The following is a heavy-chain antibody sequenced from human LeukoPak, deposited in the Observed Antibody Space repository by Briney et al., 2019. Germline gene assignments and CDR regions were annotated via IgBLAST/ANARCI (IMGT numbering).Heavy chain of an antibody. J-gene: IGHJ4*02. CDR3: ARSDDYDSSGYLDY. CDR1: GFTFSSYS. V-gene: IGHV3-48*04. CDR2: ISSSSSTI. D-gene: IGHD3-22*01. Sequence: GGSLRLSCAASGFTFSSYSMTWVRQAPGKGLEWVSYISSSSSTIYYADSVKGRFTISRDNAKNSLYLQMHSLRAEDTAVYYCARSDDYDSSGYLDYWGQGTLVTVSS.